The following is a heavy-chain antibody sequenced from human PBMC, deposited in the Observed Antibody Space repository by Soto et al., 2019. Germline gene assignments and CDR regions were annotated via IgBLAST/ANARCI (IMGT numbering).Heavy chain of an antibody. CDR3: ARDAQWVGRFWGEGACDS. CDR1: GGSISSGGYS. D-gene: IGHD3-10*01. V-gene: IGHV4-30-2*01. Sequence: QLQLQESGSGLVKPSQTLSLTCAVSGGSISSGGYSWSWIRPPPGKGLEWIGYLYHSGSTYYNPSLNSRVTISVDMSKNQFALKLSSVTAADTAVYYCARDAQWVGRFWGEGACDSWGQGTMVTVAS. J-gene: IGHJ3*02. CDR2: LYHSGST.